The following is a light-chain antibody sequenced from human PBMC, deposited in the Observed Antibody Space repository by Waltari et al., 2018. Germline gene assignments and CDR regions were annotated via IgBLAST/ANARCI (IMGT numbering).Light chain of an antibody. Sequence: QSALTQPASVSGSPGQSITISCTGTSSDVGGYNYVSWYQQHPGKAPQRMIYEVSNRPSGVSNRFSGSKSGNTASLTISGLQAEDEADYYCSSYTSSSTLVVFGGGTKLTVL. V-gene: IGLV2-14*01. CDR2: EVS. J-gene: IGLJ2*01. CDR3: SSYTSSSTLVV. CDR1: SSDVGGYNY.